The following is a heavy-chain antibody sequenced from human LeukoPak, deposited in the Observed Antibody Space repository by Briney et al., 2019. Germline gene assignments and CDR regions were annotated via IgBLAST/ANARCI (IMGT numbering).Heavy chain of an antibody. CDR3: AKDPRIWFGELLFDY. D-gene: IGHD3-10*01. Sequence: PGRSLRLSCAASGFTFSSYGMHWVRQAPGKGLEWVSAISGSGGSTYYADSVKGRFTISRDNSKNTLYLQMNSLRAEDTAVYYCAKDPRIWFGELLFDYWGQGTLVTVSS. CDR2: ISGSGGST. CDR1: GFTFSSYG. V-gene: IGHV3-23*01. J-gene: IGHJ4*02.